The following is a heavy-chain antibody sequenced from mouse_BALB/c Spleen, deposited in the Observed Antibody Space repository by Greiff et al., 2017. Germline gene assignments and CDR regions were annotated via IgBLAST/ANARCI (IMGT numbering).Heavy chain of an antibody. V-gene: IGHV5-6-4*01. Sequence: EVKLVESGGGLVKPGGSLKLSCAASGFTFSSYTMSWVRQTPEKRLEWVATISSGGSYTYYPDSVKGLFTISRDNAKNTLYLQMSSLKSEDTAMYYCTREGGNYVFDYWGQGTTLTVSS. J-gene: IGHJ2*01. D-gene: IGHD2-1*01. CDR1: GFTFSSYT. CDR2: ISSGGSYT. CDR3: TREGGNYVFDY.